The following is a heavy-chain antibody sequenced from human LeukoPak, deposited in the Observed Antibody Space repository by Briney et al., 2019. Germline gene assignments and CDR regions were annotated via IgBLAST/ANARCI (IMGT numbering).Heavy chain of an antibody. CDR2: IKPDGTTK. CDR3: ARSIPYGTTWYGRSDY. CDR1: GFPFSSYS. V-gene: IGHV3-7*03. J-gene: IGHJ4*02. D-gene: IGHD6-13*01. Sequence: GGSLRLSCAASGFPFSSYSMTWVRQAPGKGLEWVANIKPDGTTKFYVDSVKGRFTISRDNALNSLYLQMNSLRAEDTAIYYCARSIPYGTTWYGRSDYWGQGTLVTVS.